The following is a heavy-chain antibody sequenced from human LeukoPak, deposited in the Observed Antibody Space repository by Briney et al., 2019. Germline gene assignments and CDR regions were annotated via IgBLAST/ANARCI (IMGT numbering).Heavy chain of an antibody. Sequence: GRSLRLSCAASGFSFSSFGMHWVRQAPGKGLEWVAVISYDGPNKYYVDSVKGRFTISRDNSKNTLYLQMNSLRAEDTALYYCAKSGLNRFDYWGQGTLVTVSS. D-gene: IGHD2-15*01. CDR2: ISYDGPNK. J-gene: IGHJ4*02. CDR1: GFSFSSFG. CDR3: AKSGLNRFDY. V-gene: IGHV3-30*18.